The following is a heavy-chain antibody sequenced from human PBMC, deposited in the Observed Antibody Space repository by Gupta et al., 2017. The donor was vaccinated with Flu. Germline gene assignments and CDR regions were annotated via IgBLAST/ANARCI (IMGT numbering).Heavy chain of an antibody. D-gene: IGHD2-15*01. J-gene: IGHJ4*02. Sequence: QVQLQESGPGLVKPSETLSLTCIVSGGSISRNSYYWGWIRKPPGKGLEWIGSICYSGNTYYNPSLKSRVTISVDTSKNQFSLKLSSVTAADTAVYYCARHFVGYCSGGTCYDENDYWGQGTLVTVSS. CDR1: GGSISRNSYY. V-gene: IGHV4-39*01. CDR3: ARHFVGYCSGGTCYDENDY. CDR2: ICYSGNT.